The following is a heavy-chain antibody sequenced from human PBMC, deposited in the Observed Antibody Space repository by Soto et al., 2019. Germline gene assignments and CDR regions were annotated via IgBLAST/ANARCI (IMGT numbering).Heavy chain of an antibody. CDR3: ARVKVGGSDLDYLDQ. D-gene: IGHD5-12*01. V-gene: IGHV4-30-4*01. Sequence: SETRSLTCTVSGGSISSDSYYWIWIRQPPGKGLEWIGYIYYSGSTYYNASLTSRLTITADTSRNQFSLTLSSVTAADTAVYYCARVKVGGSDLDYLDQWGQGTVVTVSS. CDR1: GGSISSDSYY. J-gene: IGHJ4*02. CDR2: IYYSGST.